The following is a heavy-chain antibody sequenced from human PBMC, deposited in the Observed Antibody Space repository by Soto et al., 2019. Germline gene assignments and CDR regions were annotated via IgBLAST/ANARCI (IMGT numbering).Heavy chain of an antibody. CDR2: ISYDGSNK. D-gene: IGHD2-21*02. CDR3: AKDDLAYCGGDCYRVDP. Sequence: PGGSLRLSCAASGFTFSSYGMHWVRQAPGKGLEWVAVISYDGSNKYYADSVKGRFTISRDNSKNTLYPQMNSLRAEDTAVYYCAKDDLAYCGGDCYRVDPWGQGTLVTVSS. V-gene: IGHV3-30*18. J-gene: IGHJ5*02. CDR1: GFTFSSYG.